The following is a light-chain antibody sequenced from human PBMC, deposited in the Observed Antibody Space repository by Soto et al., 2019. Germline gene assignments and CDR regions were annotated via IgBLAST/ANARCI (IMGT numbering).Light chain of an antibody. Sequence: IQMTQSPSSLSASVGGRVTITCRANQSIVRNLNWYQQKPGKAPELLIYTASNLESGVPSRFSGSGSGTDFALTISSLQPEDSAVYYCQQSHSSPLSFGGGTKVDIK. CDR3: QQSHSSPLS. V-gene: IGKV1-39*01. CDR2: TAS. J-gene: IGKJ4*01. CDR1: QSIVRN.